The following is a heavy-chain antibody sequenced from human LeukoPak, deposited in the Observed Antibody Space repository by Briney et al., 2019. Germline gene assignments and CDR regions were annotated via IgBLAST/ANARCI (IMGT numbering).Heavy chain of an antibody. CDR3: ARTTVTTGRTNWFDP. J-gene: IGHJ5*02. D-gene: IGHD4-17*01. Sequence: SGGSLRLSCAASGFTFTNYWMTWVRQAPGKGLECVANIKQDGSEIYYVDSVKGRFTISRDNAKNSLYLQMNSLRAEDTAVYYCARTTVTTGRTNWFDPWGQGTLVTVSS. V-gene: IGHV3-7*01. CDR1: GFTFTNYW. CDR2: IKQDGSEI.